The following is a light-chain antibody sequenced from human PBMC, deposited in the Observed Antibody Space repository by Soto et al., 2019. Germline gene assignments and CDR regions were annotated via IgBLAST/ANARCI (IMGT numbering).Light chain of an antibody. V-gene: IGKV1-5*01. CDR3: QQYSTYWT. CDR2: DAS. J-gene: IGKJ1*01. CDR1: QSISSW. Sequence: DIQMTQSPSTLSASVGDRVTITCRASQSISSWSAWYQQKPGKAPKLLIYDASSLESGVPSRFSGSGSGTEFTLTLSSLQPDDFATYYCQQYSTYWTFGQGTKVDTK.